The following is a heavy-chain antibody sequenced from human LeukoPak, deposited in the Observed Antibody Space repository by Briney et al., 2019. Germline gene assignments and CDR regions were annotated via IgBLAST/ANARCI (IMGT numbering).Heavy chain of an antibody. CDR2: IIAYNGNT. J-gene: IGHJ5*02. V-gene: IGHV1-18*01. CDR1: GYTFTSYG. D-gene: IGHD4-23*01. CDR3: ARDNSVEDTAWWFDP. Sequence: ASVKVSCKASGYTFTSYGISWVRQAPGQGLEWMGWIIAYNGNTNYAQKLQGRVTMTTDTSTSTAYMELSSLRSEDTAVYYCARDNSVEDTAWWFDPWGQGTLVTVSS.